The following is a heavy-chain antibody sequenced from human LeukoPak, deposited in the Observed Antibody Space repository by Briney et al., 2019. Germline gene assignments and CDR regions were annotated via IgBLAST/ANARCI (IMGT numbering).Heavy chain of an antibody. V-gene: IGHV4-4*07. D-gene: IGHD3-3*01. CDR3: ARDYDFWSGSTL. CDR2: IYTRGST. J-gene: IGHJ4*02. Sequence: SETLSLTCTVSGGSISSYYWSWIRQPAGKGLEWIGRIYTRGSTNYNPSLKSRVTMSVDTSKDQFSLKLSSVTAADTAVYYCARDYDFWSGSTLWGQGTLVTVSS. CDR1: GGSISSYY.